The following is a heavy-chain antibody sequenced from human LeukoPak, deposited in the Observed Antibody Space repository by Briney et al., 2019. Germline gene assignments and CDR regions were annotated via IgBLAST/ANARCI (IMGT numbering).Heavy chain of an antibody. CDR3: ARGWFDY. CDR1: GGSISSYY. D-gene: IGHD6-19*01. CDR2: IYYSGST. V-gene: IGHV4-59*08. J-gene: IGHJ4*02. Sequence: PSETLSLTCTVSGGSISSYYWSWIRQPPGKGLEWIGYIYYSGSTNYNPSLKSRVTISVDTSKNQFSLKPSSVTAADTAVYYCARGWFDYWGQGTLVTVSS.